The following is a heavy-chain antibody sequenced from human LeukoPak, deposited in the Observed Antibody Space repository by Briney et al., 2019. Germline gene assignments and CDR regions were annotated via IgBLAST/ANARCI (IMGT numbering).Heavy chain of an antibody. Sequence: GGSLRLSCLTSGFTFSTNAMSSVRQAPGKGLEWISGISGSGASTYYADSVKGRFTISRDNSKNTLYLQMNSLRAEDTAVYYCAKGPTYYYDSSGYFFDYWGQGTLVTVSS. CDR2: ISGSGAST. CDR3: AKGPTYYYDSSGYFFDY. V-gene: IGHV3-23*01. J-gene: IGHJ4*02. D-gene: IGHD3-22*01. CDR1: GFTFSTNA.